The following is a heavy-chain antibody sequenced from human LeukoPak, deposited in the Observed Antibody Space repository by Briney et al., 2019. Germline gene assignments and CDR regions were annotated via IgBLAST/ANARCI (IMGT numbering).Heavy chain of an antibody. CDR1: GYTFTGYY. Sequence: ASAKVSCKASGYTFTGYYMHWVRQAPGQGLEWMGWINPNSGGTNYAQKFQGRVTMTRDTSISTAYMELSRLRSDDTAVYYCARDGFYPSGGVRWLDPWGQGTLVTVSS. J-gene: IGHJ5*02. D-gene: IGHD3-10*01. V-gene: IGHV1-2*02. CDR3: ARDGFYPSGGVRWLDP. CDR2: INPNSGGT.